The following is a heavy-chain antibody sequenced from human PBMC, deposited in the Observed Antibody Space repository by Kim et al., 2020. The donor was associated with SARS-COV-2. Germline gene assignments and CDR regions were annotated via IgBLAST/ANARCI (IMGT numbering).Heavy chain of an antibody. Sequence: GGSLRLSCSASGFAFNTYFMAWVRQAPGKGLEWVSYTTGNGGSLYYADSVRGRFTISRDNSRNTLYIQRTSLRVDDTAVYYCAKGGLYFAHWGQGTLLTVPS. J-gene: IGHJ4*02. CDR1: GFAFNTYF. CDR2: TTGNGGSL. CDR3: AKGGLYFAH. V-gene: IGHV3-23*01.